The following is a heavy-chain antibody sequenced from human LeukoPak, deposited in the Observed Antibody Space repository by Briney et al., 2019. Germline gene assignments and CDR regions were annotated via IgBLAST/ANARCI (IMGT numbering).Heavy chain of an antibody. V-gene: IGHV3-21*01. D-gene: IGHD6-13*01. CDR3: AREPGTSYYYGMDV. J-gene: IGHJ6*02. CDR1: GFTFNSYS. Sequence: PGGSLRLSCAASGFTFNSYSMNWVRQAPGKGLEWVSSISSSSSYIYYADSVKGRFTISRDNAKNSLYLQMNSLRAEGTAVYYCAREPGTSYYYGMDVWGQGTTVTVSS. CDR2: ISSSSSYI.